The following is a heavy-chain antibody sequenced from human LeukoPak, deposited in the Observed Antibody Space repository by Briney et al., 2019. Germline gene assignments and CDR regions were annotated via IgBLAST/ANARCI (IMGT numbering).Heavy chain of an antibody. J-gene: IGHJ4*02. V-gene: IGHV3-23*01. D-gene: IGHD6-19*01. CDR3: AKDRASGWYGFHFDY. CDR1: GFTFSSYA. CDR2: ISGSGGST. Sequence: PGGSLRLSCAASGFTFSSYAMSWVRQAPGKGLEWVSAISGSGGSTYYADSVKGRFTISRDNSKTTLYLQMNSLRAEDTAVYYCAKDRASGWYGFHFDYWGQGTLVTVSS.